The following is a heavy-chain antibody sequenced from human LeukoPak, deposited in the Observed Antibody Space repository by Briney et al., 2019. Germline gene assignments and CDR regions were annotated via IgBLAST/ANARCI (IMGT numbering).Heavy chain of an antibody. J-gene: IGHJ4*02. CDR2: ISSSSSYI. D-gene: IGHD3-22*01. Sequence: GGSLRLSCAASGFTFSSYSMSWVRQAPGKGLEWVSSISSSSSYIYYVDSVKGRFTISRDNAKNSLYLQMNSLRAEDTAVYYCARADTYYCDSRGYYTFDYWGQGTLVTVSS. CDR1: GFTFSSYS. V-gene: IGHV3-21*01. CDR3: ARADTYYCDSRGYYTFDY.